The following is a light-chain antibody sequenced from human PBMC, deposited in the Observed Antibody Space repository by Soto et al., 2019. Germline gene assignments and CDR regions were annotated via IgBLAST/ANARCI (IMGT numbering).Light chain of an antibody. V-gene: IGKV1-12*01. Sequence: IQVTQSPSSVSGSVGWRFIINCRSSQDIAAYLAWYQHKPGRAPEIMIHAAYTLQSGFKSRFSGSGSGTDFTLTIRSMEAEDVAFYWCKKYFDVQFTCGGGNKGDIK. J-gene: IGKJ4*01. CDR2: AAY. CDR3: KKYFDVQFT. CDR1: QDIAAY.